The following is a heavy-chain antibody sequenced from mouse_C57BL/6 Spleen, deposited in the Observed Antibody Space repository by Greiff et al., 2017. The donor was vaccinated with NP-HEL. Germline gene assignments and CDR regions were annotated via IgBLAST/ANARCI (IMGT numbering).Heavy chain of an antibody. D-gene: IGHD3-3*01. V-gene: IGHV5-9-1*02. Sequence: EVKLMESGEGLVKPGGSLKLSCAASGFTFSSYAMSWVRQTPEKRLEWVAYISSGGDYIYYADTVKGRFTISRDNARNTLYLQMSSLKSEDTAMYYCTREGGTGFDYWGQGTTLTVSS. CDR3: TREGGTGFDY. J-gene: IGHJ2*01. CDR2: ISSGGDYI. CDR1: GFTFSSYA.